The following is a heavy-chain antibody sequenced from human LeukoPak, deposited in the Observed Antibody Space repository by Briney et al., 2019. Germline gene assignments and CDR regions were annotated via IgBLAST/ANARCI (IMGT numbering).Heavy chain of an antibody. J-gene: IGHJ4*02. CDR3: ARDRITFGGVISY. CDR1: GYTFTSYD. Sequence: ASVKVSCKASGYTFTSYDINWVRQATGQGLEWMGWMNPNSGNTGYAQKFQGRVTMTRNTSISTAYMELSSLRSEDTAVYYCARDRITFGGVISYWGQGTLVTVSS. V-gene: IGHV1-8*01. D-gene: IGHD3-16*02. CDR2: MNPNSGNT.